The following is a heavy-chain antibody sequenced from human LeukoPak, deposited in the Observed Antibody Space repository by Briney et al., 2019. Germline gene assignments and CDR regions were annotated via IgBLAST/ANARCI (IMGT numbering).Heavy chain of an antibody. D-gene: IGHD2-2*01. V-gene: IGHV4-39*01. CDR3: ARLRTMPPNY. CDR2: IYYSGIT. Sequence: SETLSLXCTVSGGSISSSSYYWGWIRQPPGKGLEWIGSIYYSGITYYNPSLKSRVTISVDTSKNQFSLKLSSVTAADTAVYYCARLRTMPPNYWGQGTLATVPS. J-gene: IGHJ4*02. CDR1: GGSISSSSYY.